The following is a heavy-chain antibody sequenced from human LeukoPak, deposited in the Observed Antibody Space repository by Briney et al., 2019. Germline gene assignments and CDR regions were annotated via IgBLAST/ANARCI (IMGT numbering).Heavy chain of an antibody. CDR2: ISGSGGST. J-gene: IGHJ4*02. D-gene: IGHD5-24*01. Sequence: GGSLRLSCAASRFTFSSSAMSWVRQAPGKGLEWVSTISGSGGSTYSTDSVKGRFTISRDNTKSTLYLQMNSLRVEDTAIYYCAKGGPQFFDYWGQGTLVTVSS. CDR3: AKGGPQFFDY. V-gene: IGHV3-23*01. CDR1: RFTFSSSA.